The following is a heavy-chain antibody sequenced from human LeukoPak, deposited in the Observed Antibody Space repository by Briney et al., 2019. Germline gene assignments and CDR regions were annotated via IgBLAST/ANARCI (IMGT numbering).Heavy chain of an antibody. CDR1: GFTFSAYS. D-gene: IGHD3-16*01. V-gene: IGHV3-48*02. Sequence: GGSLRLSCVASGFTFSAYSMNRVRQAPGKGLEWISYISLRGSPVYYADSVRGRFTISRDNAQNSLSLEMNSLRDDDTALYYCTRGPYYGDYWGQGTLVTVSS. CDR2: ISLRGSPV. CDR3: TRGPYYGDY. J-gene: IGHJ4*02.